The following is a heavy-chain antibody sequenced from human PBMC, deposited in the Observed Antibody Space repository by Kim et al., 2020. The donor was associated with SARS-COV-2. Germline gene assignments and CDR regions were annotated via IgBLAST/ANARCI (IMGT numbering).Heavy chain of an antibody. Sequence: SLQSRVTISVNASKNQFSLKLSSVTAADTAVYYCARGDTIFGVVINAFDIWGQGTMVTVSS. V-gene: IGHV4-31*02. CDR3: ARGDTIFGVVINAFDI. D-gene: IGHD3-3*01. J-gene: IGHJ3*02.